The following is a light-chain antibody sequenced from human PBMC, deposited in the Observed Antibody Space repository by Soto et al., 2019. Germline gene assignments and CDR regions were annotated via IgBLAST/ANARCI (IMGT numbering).Light chain of an antibody. CDR2: DAS. CDR1: QSISSW. Sequence: DIQMTQSPSTLSASVGDRVTITCRASQSISSWLAWYQQKPGKAPKLLIYDASSLESGVLSRFSGSGSGTEFTLTISSLQTDDFATYYCQQYNSYPLTFGQGTRVDI. V-gene: IGKV1-5*01. J-gene: IGKJ1*01. CDR3: QQYNSYPLT.